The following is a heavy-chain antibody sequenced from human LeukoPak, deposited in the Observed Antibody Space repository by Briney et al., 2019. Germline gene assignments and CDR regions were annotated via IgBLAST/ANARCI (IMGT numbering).Heavy chain of an antibody. CDR3: ARLIVGAIDS. CDR1: GFIFSSYW. J-gene: IGHJ4*02. CDR2: IKQDGSEK. D-gene: IGHD1-26*01. V-gene: IGHV3-7*01. Sequence: GTSLRLSCAASGFIFSSYWMSWVRQAPGKGLEWVANIKQDGSEKYFVDSVKGRFTISRDNAKNSLYLQMNSLRAEDTAVYYCARLIVGAIDSWGRGTLVTVPS.